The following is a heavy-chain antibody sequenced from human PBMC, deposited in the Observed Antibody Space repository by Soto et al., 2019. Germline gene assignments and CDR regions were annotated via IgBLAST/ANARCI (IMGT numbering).Heavy chain of an antibody. CDR3: ARAGLGTTYHPPTNWFDP. J-gene: IGHJ5*02. CDR2: IYYSGST. V-gene: IGHV4-59*01. Sequence: SETLSLTCTVSGGSISSYYWSWIRQHPGKGLEWIGYIYYSGSTNYNPSLKSRVTISVDTSKNQFSLKLSSVTAADTAVYYCARAGLGTTYHPPTNWFDPWGQGTLVTVSS. CDR1: GGSISSYY. D-gene: IGHD4-17*01.